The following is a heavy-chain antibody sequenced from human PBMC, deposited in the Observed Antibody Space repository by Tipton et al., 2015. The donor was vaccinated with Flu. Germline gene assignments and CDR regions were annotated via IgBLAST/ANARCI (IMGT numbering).Heavy chain of an antibody. CDR3: ARGRTRGFDP. J-gene: IGHJ5*02. CDR2: IYSDGNT. V-gene: IGHV3-53*01. Sequence: VQLVQSGGGLIHPGGSLRLSCAASGFTVSSNYMSWVRQAPGKGLEWVSVIYSDGNTYYVDSVKGRFTVSRDNSKNILSLQMNSLRAEDTAVYYCARGRTRGFDPWGQGTLVTVSS. CDR1: GFTVSSNY.